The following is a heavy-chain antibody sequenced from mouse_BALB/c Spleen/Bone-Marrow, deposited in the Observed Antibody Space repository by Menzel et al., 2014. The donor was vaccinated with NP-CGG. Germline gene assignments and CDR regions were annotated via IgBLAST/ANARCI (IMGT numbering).Heavy chain of an antibody. J-gene: IGHJ2*01. CDR1: GYSITSDYA. D-gene: IGHD2-4*01. CDR3: ARYYDYDGDYFDY. V-gene: IGHV3-2*02. Sequence: VQLKESGPGLVKPSQSLSLTCTVTGYSITSDYAWNRIRQFPGNKLEWMGYITYSGSTSYNPSLKSRISITRDTSKNQFFLQLNSVTTEDTATYYCARYYDYDGDYFDYWGQGTTLTVSS. CDR2: ITYSGST.